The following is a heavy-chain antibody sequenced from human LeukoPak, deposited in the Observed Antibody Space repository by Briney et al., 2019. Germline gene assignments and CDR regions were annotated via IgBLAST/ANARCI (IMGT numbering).Heavy chain of an antibody. J-gene: IGHJ4*02. Sequence: PGGSLRLSCAASGFTVSRNYVSWVRQAPGKGLEWVSVSYSGGDTYYPDSVKGRFTVSRDNPKNTVYLQMNSLRAEDTAVYFCARSPVLDRNDWSFADWGQGTLVTISS. CDR3: ARSPVLDRNDWSFAD. V-gene: IGHV3-53*01. D-gene: IGHD1-1*01. CDR1: GFTVSRNY. CDR2: SYSGGDT.